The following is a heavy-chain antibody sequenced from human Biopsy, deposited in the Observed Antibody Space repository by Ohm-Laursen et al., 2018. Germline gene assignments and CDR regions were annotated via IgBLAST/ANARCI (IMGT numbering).Heavy chain of an antibody. CDR2: ISYTGYT. Sequence: SETLSLTWTVSGGSFTGHYWSWIRQPPGKGLEWIGHISYTGYTSYKSSLKSRVTISLDTSRKHFSLRLTSLAAADTAVYYCARNEPRSRDGYNLGYWGQGTLVTVSS. CDR1: GGSFTGHY. D-gene: IGHD5-24*01. J-gene: IGHJ4*02. V-gene: IGHV4-59*11. CDR3: ARNEPRSRDGYNLGY.